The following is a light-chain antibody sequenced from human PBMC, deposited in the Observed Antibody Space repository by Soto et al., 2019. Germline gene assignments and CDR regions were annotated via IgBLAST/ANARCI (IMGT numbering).Light chain of an antibody. CDR2: LDRSGSY. Sequence: QTVVTQSSSASASLGSSVKLTCILSSGHSTYIIAWHQQQPGKAPRFLMTLDRSGSYNRGSGVPDRFLGSSSGADRYLTISNLQFEDEGDYYCETWYSNTHKVFGGGTKLTVL. J-gene: IGLJ3*02. V-gene: IGLV4-60*02. CDR1: SGHSTYI. CDR3: ETWYSNTHKV.